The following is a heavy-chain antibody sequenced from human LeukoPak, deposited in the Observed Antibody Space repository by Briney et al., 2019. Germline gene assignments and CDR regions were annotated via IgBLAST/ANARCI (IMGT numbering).Heavy chain of an antibody. Sequence: SETLSLTCTVSGGSISSGGYYWSWIRQPPGKGLEWIGYIYHSGSTYYNPSLKSRVTISVDRSKNQFSLKLSSVTAADTAVYYCARDLMVRGVIITGDYWGQGTLVTVSS. D-gene: IGHD3-10*01. V-gene: IGHV4-30-2*01. CDR3: ARDLMVRGVIITGDY. CDR1: GGSISSGGYY. CDR2: IYHSGST. J-gene: IGHJ4*02.